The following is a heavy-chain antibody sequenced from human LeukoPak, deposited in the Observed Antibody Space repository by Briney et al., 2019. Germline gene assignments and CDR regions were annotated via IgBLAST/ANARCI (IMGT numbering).Heavy chain of an antibody. CDR1: GFTFSRYS. CDR2: ISNNGGST. V-gene: IGHV3-64*01. CDR3: ARTSIAAREADY. J-gene: IGHJ4*02. Sequence: GSLRLSCAASGFTFSRYSMHWVRRAPGKGLEYVSAISNNGGSTYYAKSVKGRFTISRDNSKNTLYLQMGSLRAEDMAVYYCARTSIAAREADYWGQGTLVTVSS. D-gene: IGHD6-6*01.